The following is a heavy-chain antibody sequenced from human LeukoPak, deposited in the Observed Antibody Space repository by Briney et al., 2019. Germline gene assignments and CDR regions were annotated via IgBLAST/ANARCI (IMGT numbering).Heavy chain of an antibody. D-gene: IGHD3-16*01. V-gene: IGHV4-39*01. J-gene: IGHJ6*02. Sequence: PSETLSLTCTVSGGSINSDTSYWGWIRQPPGKGLEWIGSVFYSGNTYYNPSLKSRVTISVDTSKNQFSLKLNSMTAADTAVYYCARQLRPLYGMNVWGQGTTVFVSS. CDR3: ARQLRPLYGMNV. CDR1: GGSINSDTSY. CDR2: VFYSGNT.